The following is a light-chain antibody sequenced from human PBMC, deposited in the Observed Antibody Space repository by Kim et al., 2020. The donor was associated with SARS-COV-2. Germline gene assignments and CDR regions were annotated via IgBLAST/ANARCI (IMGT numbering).Light chain of an antibody. CDR3: CSYAGSYTWL. CDR2: DVN. J-gene: IGLJ3*02. CDR1: SSDVGRYDY. Sequence: GQSVTISCTGTSSDVGRYDYVSWHQQHPGKVPKLIIYDVNKRPSGVPDRFSGAKSGNTASLTISGLQADDEADYYCCSYAGSYTWLFGEGTKVTVL. V-gene: IGLV2-11*03.